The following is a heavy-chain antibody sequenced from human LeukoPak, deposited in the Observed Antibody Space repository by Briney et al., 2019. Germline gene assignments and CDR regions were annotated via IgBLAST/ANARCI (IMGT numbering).Heavy chain of an antibody. V-gene: IGHV1-58*01. CDR1: GFTFTTSA. CDR3: AAVPNANAWYWDDAFDI. Sequence: ASLKVSCKASGFTFTTSAVQWVRQARGQRLEWLGRIVVGSGNTDHAQKFQGRLTITRDISTSTAYMELSSLTSDDTAVYYCAAVPNANAWYWDDAFDIWGQGTMVTVSS. D-gene: IGHD2-8*02. CDR2: IVVGSGNT. J-gene: IGHJ3*02.